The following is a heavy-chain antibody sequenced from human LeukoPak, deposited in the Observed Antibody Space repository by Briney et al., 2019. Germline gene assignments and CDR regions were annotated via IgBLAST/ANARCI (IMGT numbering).Heavy chain of an antibody. CDR2: ISYDGSNK. CDR3: ARKRAPYDSTELDY. Sequence: PGRSLRLSCAASGFTFSSYAMHWVRQAPGKGLEWVAVISYDGSNKYYADSVKGRFTISRDNSKNTLYLQMNSLRAEDTAVYYCARKRAPYDSTELDYWGQGTLVTVSS. V-gene: IGHV3-30-3*01. D-gene: IGHD3-22*01. J-gene: IGHJ4*02. CDR1: GFTFSSYA.